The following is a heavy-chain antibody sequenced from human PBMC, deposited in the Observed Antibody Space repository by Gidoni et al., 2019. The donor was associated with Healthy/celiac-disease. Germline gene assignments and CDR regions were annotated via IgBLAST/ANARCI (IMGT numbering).Heavy chain of an antibody. D-gene: IGHD1-26*01. CDR1: GGPISSGSYY. CDR3: ARESVGALGGDY. J-gene: IGHJ4*02. V-gene: IGHV4-61*02. CDR2: IYTSGST. Sequence: QVQLQESGPGLVKPSQTLSLTCTVSGGPISSGSYYWSWIRQPAGKGLEWIGRIYTSGSTNYNPSLKSRVTISVDTSKNQFSLKLSSVTAADTAVYYCARESVGALGGDYWGQGTLVTVSS.